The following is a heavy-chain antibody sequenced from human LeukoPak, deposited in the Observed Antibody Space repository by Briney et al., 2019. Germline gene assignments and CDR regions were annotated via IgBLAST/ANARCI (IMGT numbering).Heavy chain of an antibody. CDR1: GYSFTSYW. Sequence: GESLKISCKGSGYSFTSYWISWVRQMPGKGLEWMGRIDPSDSYTNYSPSFQGHVTISADKSISTAYLQWSSLKASDTAMYYCARHEGYSYDSDHWGQGTLVTVSS. D-gene: IGHD5-18*01. J-gene: IGHJ4*02. V-gene: IGHV5-10-1*01. CDR2: IDPSDSYT. CDR3: ARHEGYSYDSDH.